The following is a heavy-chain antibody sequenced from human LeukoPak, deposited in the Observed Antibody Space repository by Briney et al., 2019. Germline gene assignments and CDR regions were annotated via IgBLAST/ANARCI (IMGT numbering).Heavy chain of an antibody. CDR2: IYSGGST. J-gene: IGHJ6*02. CDR3: ARDMYYYGSGSYPYYYYGMDV. Sequence: GGSLRLSCAASGFTVSSNYMSWVRQAPGKGLEWVSVIYSGGSTYYADSVKGRFTISRDNSKNTLYLQMNSLRAEDTAVYYCARDMYYYGSGSYPYYYYGMDVWGQGTTVTVSS. V-gene: IGHV3-66*01. CDR1: GFTVSSNY. D-gene: IGHD3-10*01.